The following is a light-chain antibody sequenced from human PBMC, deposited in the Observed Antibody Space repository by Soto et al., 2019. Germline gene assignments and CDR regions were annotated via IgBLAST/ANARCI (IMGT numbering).Light chain of an antibody. Sequence: EIVLTQSPGTLSLSPGERATLSCRASQSVSSSYLAWYQQKPGQAPRLLIYGALSRATGIPDRFSGSGSGTDFTLTISRLEPEDSAVYYCQQYGSSPWTFGQGTKVEIK. CDR3: QQYGSSPWT. J-gene: IGKJ1*01. CDR1: QSVSSSY. CDR2: GAL. V-gene: IGKV3-20*01.